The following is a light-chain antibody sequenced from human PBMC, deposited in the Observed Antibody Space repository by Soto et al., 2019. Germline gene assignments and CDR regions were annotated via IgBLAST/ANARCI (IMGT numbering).Light chain of an antibody. CDR2: GAS. CDR3: QQYGSSPPIT. Sequence: EIVLTQSPGTLSLSPGERATLSCRASHSVSSSYLAWYQQKPGQAPRLLLYGASSRATGIPDRFSGSGSGTDFTLTISRLEPEDFAVYYCQQYGSSPPITFGQGTRLDIK. CDR1: HSVSSSY. J-gene: IGKJ5*01. V-gene: IGKV3-20*01.